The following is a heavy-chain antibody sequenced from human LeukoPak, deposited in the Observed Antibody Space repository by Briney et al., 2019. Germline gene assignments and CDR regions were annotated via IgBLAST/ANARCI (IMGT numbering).Heavy chain of an antibody. CDR1: GFTFSSYG. Sequence: GGSLRLSCAASGFTFSSYGMHWVRQSPGRGLEWVSFVSFDGSNEFYADSLKGRFTISRDNSKDTLYLQMDSLRAEDTAVYYCARAWTGYSSGWSEYWGQGTLVTVSS. D-gene: IGHD6-19*01. V-gene: IGHV3-30*03. CDR3: ARAWTGYSSGWSEY. CDR2: VSFDGSNE. J-gene: IGHJ4*02.